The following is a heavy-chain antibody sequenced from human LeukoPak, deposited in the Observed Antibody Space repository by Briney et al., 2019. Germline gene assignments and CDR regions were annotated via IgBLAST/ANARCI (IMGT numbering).Heavy chain of an antibody. CDR1: GFTFSSYW. CDR2: ISSSSTI. V-gene: IGHV3-48*04. J-gene: IGHJ4*02. D-gene: IGHD4-17*01. CDR3: ARAPADYGDYYFDY. Sequence: GGSLRLSCAASGFTFSSYWMNWVRQAPGKGLEWVSYISSSSTIYYADSVKGRFTISRDNAKNSLYLQMNSLRAEDTAVYYCARAPADYGDYYFDYWGQGTLVTVSS.